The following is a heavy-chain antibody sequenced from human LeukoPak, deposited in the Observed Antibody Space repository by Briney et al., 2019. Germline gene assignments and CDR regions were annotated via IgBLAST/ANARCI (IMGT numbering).Heavy chain of an antibody. CDR3: IVFGDSNH. Sequence: PGGSLRLSCAASGLTGSHNYVSWVRQAPGKGLEWVSAIHTSGDTCYADSVKGRFTISGDTSKNTLYLQISSLRVEDTAVYYCIVFGDSNHWGQGTLVTVSS. CDR2: IHTSGDT. V-gene: IGHV3-53*01. J-gene: IGHJ5*02. CDR1: GLTGSHNY. D-gene: IGHD4-17*01.